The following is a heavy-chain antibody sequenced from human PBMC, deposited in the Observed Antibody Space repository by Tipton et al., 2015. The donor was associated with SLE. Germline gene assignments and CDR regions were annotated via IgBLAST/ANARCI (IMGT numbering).Heavy chain of an antibody. CDR2: IRYDGSNK. Sequence: GSLRLSCAASGFTFSSYGMHWVRQAPGKGLEWVAFIRYDGSNKYYADSVKGRFTISRDNSKNTLYLQMNSLRAEDTAVYYCAKEWYSGSLEDYWGQGTLVTVSS. CDR3: AKEWYSGSLEDY. J-gene: IGHJ4*02. V-gene: IGHV3-30*02. D-gene: IGHD1-26*01. CDR1: GFTFSSYG.